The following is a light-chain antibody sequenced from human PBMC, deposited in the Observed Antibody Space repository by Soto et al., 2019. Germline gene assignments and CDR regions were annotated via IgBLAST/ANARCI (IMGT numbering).Light chain of an antibody. J-gene: IGKJ2*01. CDR2: DAS. Sequence: DIQMTQSPSTLSASVGDRVIITCRASQTIGRWLAWYQQKPGRAPKLLIFDASTSARGVPSRFSGSGSETEFSLTISSLQPDDFATYYCQEYNSHSPVFGQGTRLEIK. V-gene: IGKV1-5*01. CDR1: QTIGRW. CDR3: QEYNSHSPV.